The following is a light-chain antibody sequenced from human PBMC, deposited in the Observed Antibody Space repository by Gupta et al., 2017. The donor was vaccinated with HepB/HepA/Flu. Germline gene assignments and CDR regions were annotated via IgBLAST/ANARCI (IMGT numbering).Light chain of an antibody. CDR1: DNIMTY. CDR2: AAS. J-gene: IGKJ4*01. CDR3: QHTCSVPLA. V-gene: IGKV1-39*01. Sequence: DIQMTQSPSSLSASVGDRVTITCRASDNIMTYLNWYQHKPGEAPKLLIYAASSLQTGVPSRFSGSGSGTHFTLTITSLQPQDFATYYCQHTCSVPLAFGGGTKVDI.